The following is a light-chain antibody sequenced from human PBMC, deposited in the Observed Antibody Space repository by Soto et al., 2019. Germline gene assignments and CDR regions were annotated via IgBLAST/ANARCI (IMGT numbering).Light chain of an antibody. CDR3: SSYTTGSTFV. CDR1: SSDVGAYNY. V-gene: IGLV2-14*01. CDR2: DVR. Sequence: QSALTQPASVSGSPGQSITISCTGTSSDVGAYNYVSWYQQHPGKAPKLMIFDVRNRPSGVSNRFSGSKSGNTASLTISGLQAEDEADYYCSSYTTGSTFVFGTGTKVTVL. J-gene: IGLJ1*01.